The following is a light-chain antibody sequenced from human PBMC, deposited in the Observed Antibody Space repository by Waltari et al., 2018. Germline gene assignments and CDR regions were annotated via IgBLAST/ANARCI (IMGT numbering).Light chain of an antibody. J-gene: IGKJ1*01. CDR3: QQLHIYPRT. V-gene: IGKV1-9*01. CDR1: QGISLY. Sequence: DIQLTQSPSFLSASVGARVTITCRATQGISLYLAWYQQKPGKAPRVLIYAASTLQSGVPSRFSGSGSGTEFTLTISSLQPEDFATYYCQQLHIYPRTFGQGTKVEIK. CDR2: AAS.